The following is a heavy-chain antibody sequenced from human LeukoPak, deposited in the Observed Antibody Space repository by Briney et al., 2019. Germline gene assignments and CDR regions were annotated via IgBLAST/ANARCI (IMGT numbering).Heavy chain of an antibody. Sequence: SETLSLTCAVYGGSFSGYYWSWIRQPPGKGLEWIGEIYHSGSTNYNPSLKSRVTISVDTSKNQFSLKLSSVTAADTAVYYCARGNPMDVWGKGTTVTVSS. V-gene: IGHV4-34*01. J-gene: IGHJ6*03. CDR1: GGSFSGYY. CDR2: IYHSGST. CDR3: ARGNPMDV.